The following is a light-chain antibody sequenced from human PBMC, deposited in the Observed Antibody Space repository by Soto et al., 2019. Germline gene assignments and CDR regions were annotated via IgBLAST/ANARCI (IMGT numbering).Light chain of an antibody. Sequence: EIVMTQSPSTLSVSPGERATLSCRASQSVSSNLAWYQQKPGQAPRLLIYGASTRATGIPARFSGSGSGTEFTLTISSLQSEDFAVYYCQQYNNWPPVTFGQGTKVEIK. CDR1: QSVSSN. V-gene: IGKV3-15*01. J-gene: IGKJ1*01. CDR2: GAS. CDR3: QQYNNWPPVT.